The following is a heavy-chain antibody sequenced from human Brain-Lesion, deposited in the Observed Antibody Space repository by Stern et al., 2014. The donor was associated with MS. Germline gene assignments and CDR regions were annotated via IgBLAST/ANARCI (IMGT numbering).Heavy chain of an antibody. CDR2: IYYSGNT. CDR1: GGSVSSTSYA. V-gene: IGHV4-39*01. J-gene: IGHJ5*02. Sequence: VQLVESGPGLVKPSETLSLTCTVAGGSVSSTSYAWAWIRQPPGKGLGWIGTIYYSGNTYYSPSLKSRLTISLATSQNQFSLYGRSVTAADTAVYYCAGEEDIRYCSGGSCTGNWFDPWGQGTLVTVSS. D-gene: IGHD2-15*01. CDR3: AGEEDIRYCSGGSCTGNWFDP.